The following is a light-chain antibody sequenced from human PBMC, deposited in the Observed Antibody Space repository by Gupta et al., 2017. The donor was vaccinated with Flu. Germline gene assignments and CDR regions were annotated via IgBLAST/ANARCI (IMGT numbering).Light chain of an antibody. J-gene: IGLJ1*01. CDR3: CSYADSSTLWV. CDR1: SSDVGSYNL. CDR2: EGS. V-gene: IGLV2-23*03. Sequence: QSALTQSVYVSGSPGPSVTISCTGTSSDVGSYNLVSWHQQHPGKAPKLMIYEGSERRSVVTDRFSGSKSGNTTTLTISGLQAEVEADYYCCSYADSSTLWVFGPGTKVTVL.